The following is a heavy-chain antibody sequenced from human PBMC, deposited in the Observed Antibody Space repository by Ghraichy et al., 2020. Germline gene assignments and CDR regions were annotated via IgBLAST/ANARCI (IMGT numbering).Heavy chain of an antibody. D-gene: IGHD3-10*01. CDR2: IYNTGTT. V-gene: IGHV4-39*01. CDR3: AGPSGYGTGSYYPLEH. CDR1: GGSLNIVSFY. Sequence: SETLSLTCTVSGGSLNIVSFYWGWVRQPPGKGLEWIGNIYNTGTTSYNPSLKSRVNISVDTSKNEFSLRLTSVTAADTAVYFCAGPSGYGTGSYYPLEHWGQGSLVTVTS. J-gene: IGHJ4*02.